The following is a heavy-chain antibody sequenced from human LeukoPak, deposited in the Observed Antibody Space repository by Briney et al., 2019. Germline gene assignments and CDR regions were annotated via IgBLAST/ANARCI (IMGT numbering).Heavy chain of an antibody. CDR1: GGTFSSYT. CDR3: ASLYYYDSSGYYDY. D-gene: IGHD3-22*01. CDR2: IIPILGIA. Sequence: ASVKVSCKASGGTFSSYTISWVRQAPGQGLEWMGRIIPILGIANYAQKFQGRVTITADKSTSTAYMELSSLRSDDTAVYYCASLYYYDSSGYYDYWGQGTLVTVSS. V-gene: IGHV1-69*02. J-gene: IGHJ4*02.